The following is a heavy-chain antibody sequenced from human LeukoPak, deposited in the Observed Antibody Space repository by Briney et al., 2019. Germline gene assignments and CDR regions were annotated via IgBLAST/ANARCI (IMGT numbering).Heavy chain of an antibody. V-gene: IGHV1-24*01. CDR2: FDPEDGET. CDR1: GYTLTELS. Sequence: ASVKVSCKVSGYTLTELSMHWVRQAPGKGLEWMGGFDPEDGETIYAQKFQGRVTMTEDTSTDKAYMELSSLRPGDTAAVYFATDPPPPGPKYWFDPWGQGTLVTVSS. J-gene: IGHJ5*02. CDR3: ATDPPPPGPKYWFDP.